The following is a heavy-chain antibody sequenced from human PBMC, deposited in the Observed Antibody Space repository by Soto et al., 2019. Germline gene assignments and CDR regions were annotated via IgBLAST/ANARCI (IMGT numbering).Heavy chain of an antibody. CDR2: IYISGNT. CDR1: GVSISSSY. V-gene: IGHV4-4*07. J-gene: IGHJ5*02. D-gene: IGHD1-26*01. CDR3: ARDEGVGAATNWFDA. Sequence: SETLSLTCSVSGVSISSSYWSWIRQPAGKGLEWIGRIYISGNTNYNPSLKSRVTMSVDPSKNQLSLKLRSVTAADAAVYYCARDEGVGAATNWFDAWGQGSLVTVSS.